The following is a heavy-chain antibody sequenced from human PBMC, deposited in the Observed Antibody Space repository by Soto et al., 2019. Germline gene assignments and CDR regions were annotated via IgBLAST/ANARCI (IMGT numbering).Heavy chain of an antibody. D-gene: IGHD3-10*01. J-gene: IGHJ4*02. CDR2: IFPLTDIP. Sequence: QVQLVQSGTEVKKPGSSVKVSCKASGGTFRNYPINWVRQAPGQGLEWMGSIFPLTDIPDYAQNFQARLTISADKSPSTAYMELSSLTSDDTAMYFCARGLLFVLNYFESWGQGTLVTVSS. V-gene: IGHV1-69*02. CDR1: GGTFRNYP. CDR3: ARGLLFVLNYFES.